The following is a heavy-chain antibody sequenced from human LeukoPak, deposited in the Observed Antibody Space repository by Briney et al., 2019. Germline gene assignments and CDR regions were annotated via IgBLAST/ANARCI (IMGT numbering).Heavy chain of an antibody. CDR1: GYSTSSGSY. V-gene: IGHV4-38-2*01. CDR3: AKVGAYGDYARHDY. J-gene: IGHJ4*02. Sequence: TSETLSLTCAVSGYSTSSGSYWGWIRQPPGKGLEWIGNMFHSGDTYHNPSLKSRVTISADTSKNQFSLKLTSVTAADTAVYYCAKVGAYGDYARHDYWGQGTLVTVSS. D-gene: IGHD4-17*01. CDR2: MFHSGDT.